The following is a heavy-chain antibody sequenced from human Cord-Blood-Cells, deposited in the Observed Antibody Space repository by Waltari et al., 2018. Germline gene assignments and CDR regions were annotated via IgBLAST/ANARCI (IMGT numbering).Heavy chain of an antibody. J-gene: IGHJ5*02. CDR3: ARSYSNCEGYNWFDP. CDR2: IDWDDDK. V-gene: IGHV2-70*01. D-gene: IGHD4-4*01. CDR1: GFSLSTSGMC. Sequence: QVTLRESGPALVKPTQTLTLTCTFSGFSLSTSGMCVSWIRQPPGKALEWLALIDWDDDKYYSTSLETRLNISKDTSKNQVVLTMTNMDPVHRATYYCARSYSNCEGYNWFDPWGQGTLVTVSS.